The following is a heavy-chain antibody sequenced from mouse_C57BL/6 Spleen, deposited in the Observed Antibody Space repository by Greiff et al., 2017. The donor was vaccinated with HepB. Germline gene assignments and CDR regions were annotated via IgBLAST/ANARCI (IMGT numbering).Heavy chain of an antibody. CDR2: ISSGSSTI. D-gene: IGHD3-1*01. CDR1: GFTFSDYG. V-gene: IGHV5-17*01. Sequence: EVNVVESGGGLVKPGGSLKLSCAASGFTFSDYGMHWVRQAPEKGLEWVAYISSGSSTIYYADTVKGRFTISRDNAKNTLFLQMTSLRSEDTAMYYCARPGLLVTYYYAMDYWGQGTSVTVSS. CDR3: ARPGLLVTYYYAMDY. J-gene: IGHJ4*01.